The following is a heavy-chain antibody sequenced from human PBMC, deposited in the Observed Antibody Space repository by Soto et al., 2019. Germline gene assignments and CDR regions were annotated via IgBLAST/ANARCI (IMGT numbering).Heavy chain of an antibody. CDR3: ARESPPWSGYDYMHYYYMDV. V-gene: IGHV1-18*01. J-gene: IGHJ6*03. CDR2: ISAYNSNT. CDR1: GYTFAWNG. Sequence: GASVKVSCKASGYTFAWNGISWVRQAPGQGLEWMGWISAYNSNTKYPRSLQGRVTMTIDSSTTTAYMELRSLRPDDTAVYYCARESPPWSGYDYMHYYYMDVWGKGTTVTVSS. D-gene: IGHD5-12*01.